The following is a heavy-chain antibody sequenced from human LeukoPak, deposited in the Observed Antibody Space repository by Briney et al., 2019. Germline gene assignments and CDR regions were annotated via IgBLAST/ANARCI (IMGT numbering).Heavy chain of an antibody. J-gene: IGHJ5*02. CDR2: ISSSSSYI. Sequence: TGGSLRLSCAASGFTFSSYSMNWVRQAPGKGLEWVSSISSSSSYIYYADSVKGRFTISRDNAKNSLYLQMNSLRAEDTAVYYCARAQNDYGANEWFDPWGQGTLVTVSS. D-gene: IGHD4-23*01. V-gene: IGHV3-21*01. CDR3: ARAQNDYGANEWFDP. CDR1: GFTFSSYS.